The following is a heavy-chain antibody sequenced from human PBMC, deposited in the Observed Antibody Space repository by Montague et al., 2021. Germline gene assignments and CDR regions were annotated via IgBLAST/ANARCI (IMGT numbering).Heavy chain of an antibody. Sequence: SETLSLTCTVSRSLINSDYYWGWIRQPPGKVLEWMGSVSHGGRTXYNPPLKSRVTISVDTSNNHFSLKLSSVTAADTAMYYCARERDRYYYMDIWGKGTTITVSS. CDR2: VSHGGRT. V-gene: IGHV4-38-2*02. CDR1: RSLINSDYY. J-gene: IGHJ6*03. CDR3: ARERDRYYYMDI.